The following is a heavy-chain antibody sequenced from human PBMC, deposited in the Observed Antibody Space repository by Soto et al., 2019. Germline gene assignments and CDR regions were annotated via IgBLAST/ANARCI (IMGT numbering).Heavy chain of an antibody. CDR3: ATEVRYYDFWSGIGWFDP. Sequence: ASVKVSCKVSGYTLTELSMHWVRQAPGKGLEWMGGFDPEDGETIYAQKFQGRVTMTEDTSTDTAYMELSSLRSEDTAVYYCATEVRYYDFWSGIGWFDPWGQGTLVTVSS. CDR1: GYTLTELS. CDR2: FDPEDGET. V-gene: IGHV1-24*01. D-gene: IGHD3-3*01. J-gene: IGHJ5*02.